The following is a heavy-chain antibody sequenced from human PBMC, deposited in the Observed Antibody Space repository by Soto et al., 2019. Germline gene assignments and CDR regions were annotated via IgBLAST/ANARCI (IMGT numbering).Heavy chain of an antibody. CDR3: ARHYYDSSGYYPNWFDP. D-gene: IGHD3-22*01. Sequence: QLQLQESGPGLVKPSETLSLTCTVSGGSISSSSYYWGWIRQPPGKGLEWIGSIYYSGSTYYNPSLKSRVTISVDTSKNQFSLKLSSVTAADTAVYYWARHYYDSSGYYPNWFDPWGQGTLVTVSS. CDR2: IYYSGST. CDR1: GGSISSSSYY. J-gene: IGHJ5*02. V-gene: IGHV4-39*01.